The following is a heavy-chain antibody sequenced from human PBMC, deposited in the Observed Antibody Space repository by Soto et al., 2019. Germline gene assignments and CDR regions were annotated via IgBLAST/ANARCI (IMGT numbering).Heavy chain of an antibody. Sequence: SETLSLTCTVCGGSISSSSYYWGWIRQPPGKGLEWIGSIYYSGSTYYNPSLKSRVTISVDTSKNQFSLKLSSVTAADTAVYYCARRYTASTGRFDYWGQGTLVTVSS. V-gene: IGHV4-39*01. CDR2: IYYSGST. D-gene: IGHD5-18*01. J-gene: IGHJ4*02. CDR3: ARRYTASTGRFDY. CDR1: GGSISSSSYY.